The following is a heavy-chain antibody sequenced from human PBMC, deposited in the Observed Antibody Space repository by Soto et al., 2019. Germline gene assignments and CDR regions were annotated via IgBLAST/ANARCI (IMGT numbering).Heavy chain of an antibody. CDR1: GGSISSYY. J-gene: IGHJ4*02. Sequence: SETLSLTCTVSGGSISSYYWSWIRQPPGKGLEWIGYIYYSGSTNYNPSLKSRVTISVDTSKNQFSLKLSSVTAADTAVYYCARDGGYSGYDFRYWGQGTLVIVPS. CDR3: ARDGGYSGYDFRY. V-gene: IGHV4-59*01. CDR2: IYYSGST. D-gene: IGHD5-12*01.